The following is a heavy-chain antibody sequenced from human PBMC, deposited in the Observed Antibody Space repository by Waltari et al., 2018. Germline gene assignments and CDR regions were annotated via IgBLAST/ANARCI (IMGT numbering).Heavy chain of an antibody. CDR3: ARSSYYYGMDV. CDR2: TRNKANSYTT. Sequence: EVQLVASGGGLVQPGGSLRLSCAASGFTFSDHYMDWARQAPGKGLEWVGRTRNKANSYTTEYAASVKGRFTISRDDSKNSLYLQMNSLKTEDTAVYYCARSSYYYGMDVWGQGTTVTVSS. CDR1: GFTFSDHY. V-gene: IGHV3-72*01. J-gene: IGHJ6*02. D-gene: IGHD6-13*01.